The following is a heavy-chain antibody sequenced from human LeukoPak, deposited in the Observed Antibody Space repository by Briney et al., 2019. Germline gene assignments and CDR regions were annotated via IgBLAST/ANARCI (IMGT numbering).Heavy chain of an antibody. CDR2: INPKSGGT. D-gene: IGHD3-10*01. Sequence: ASVKVSCKASGYTFTGYYMHWVRQAPGQGLEWMGWINPKSGGTNYAQKFQGRVTMTRDTSTSTVYMELSSLRSEDTAVYYCAREEGGSGSLDYWGQGTLVTVSS. CDR3: AREEGGSGSLDY. J-gene: IGHJ4*02. CDR1: GYTFTGYY. V-gene: IGHV1-2*02.